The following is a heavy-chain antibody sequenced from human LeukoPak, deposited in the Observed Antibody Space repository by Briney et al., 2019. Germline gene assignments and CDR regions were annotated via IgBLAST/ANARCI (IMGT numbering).Heavy chain of an antibody. V-gene: IGHV3-23*01. CDR1: GFTFSSYA. D-gene: IGHD3-16*01. Sequence: PGGSLRLSCAASGFTFSSYAMSWVRQAPGKGLEWVSAISGSGGSTYYADSVKGRFTISRDNSKNTLYPQMNSLRAEDTAVYYCAKWSPAPFGGVQYLDYWGQGTLVTVSS. CDR2: ISGSGGST. CDR3: AKWSPAPFGGVQYLDY. J-gene: IGHJ4*02.